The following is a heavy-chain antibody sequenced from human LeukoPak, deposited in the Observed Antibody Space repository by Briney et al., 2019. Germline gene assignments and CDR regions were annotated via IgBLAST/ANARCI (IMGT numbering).Heavy chain of an antibody. D-gene: IGHD2-2*01. CDR1: GYTFTGYY. V-gene: IGHV1-2*02. CDR2: INPNSGGT. Sequence: ASVKVSCKASGYTFTGYYMHWVRQAPGQGLEWMGWINPNSGGTNYAQKFQGRVTMTRDTSISTAYMELSSLRSEDTAVYYCASQAPTFNRQLPRSNYYYYMDVWGKGTTVTVSS. CDR3: ASQAPTFNRQLPRSNYYYYMDV. J-gene: IGHJ6*03.